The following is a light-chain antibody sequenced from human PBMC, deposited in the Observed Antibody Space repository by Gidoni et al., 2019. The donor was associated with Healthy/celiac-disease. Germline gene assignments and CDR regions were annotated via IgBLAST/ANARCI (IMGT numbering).Light chain of an antibody. CDR1: QSVSSY. V-gene: IGKV3-11*01. J-gene: IGKJ5*01. CDR3: QQRSNWPPIT. Sequence: EIVLTQAPATLSVSPGDRATLSCRASQSVSSYLAWYQQKPGQAPRLLIYAASTRATGIPARFSGSGSGTDFTLTISSLETEDFAVYYCQQRSNWPPITFGQGTRLEIK. CDR2: AAS.